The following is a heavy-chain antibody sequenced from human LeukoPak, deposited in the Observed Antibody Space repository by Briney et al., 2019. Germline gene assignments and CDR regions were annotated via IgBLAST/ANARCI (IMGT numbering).Heavy chain of an antibody. J-gene: IGHJ5*02. V-gene: IGHV5-10-1*01. CDR3: ARQEYCSGGSCYTWFDP. CDR1: GYSFTSYW. Sequence: GESLKISCKGSGYSFTSYWISWVRQMPGEGLEWMGRIDPSDSYTNYSPSFQGHVTISADKSISTAYLQWSSLKASDTAMYYCARQEYCSGGSCYTWFDPWGQGTLVTVSS. CDR2: IDPSDSYT. D-gene: IGHD2-15*01.